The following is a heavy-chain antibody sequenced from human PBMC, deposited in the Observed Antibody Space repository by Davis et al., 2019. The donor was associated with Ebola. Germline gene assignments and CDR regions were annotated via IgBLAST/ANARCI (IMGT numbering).Heavy chain of an antibody. CDR1: GFTFSSYE. CDR3: ARSNWNFPCWFDP. J-gene: IGHJ5*02. Sequence: GGSLRLSCAASGFTFSSYEMNWVRQAPGKGLEWVSYISSSGSTIYYADSVKGRFTISRDNSKNTLYLQMNSLRAEDTAVYYCARSNWNFPCWFDPWGQGTLVTVSS. D-gene: IGHD1-7*01. V-gene: IGHV3-48*03. CDR2: ISSSGSTI.